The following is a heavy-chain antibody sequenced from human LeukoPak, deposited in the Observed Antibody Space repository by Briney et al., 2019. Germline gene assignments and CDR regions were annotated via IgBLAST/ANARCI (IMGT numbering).Heavy chain of an antibody. CDR3: ERSPVGAPGAFDI. Sequence: GGSLRLSCAASGFTLSSYSMCWVRQAPGKGLEWVSYISSGSGNIKYADSVKGRFTVSRDNAKNSLYLQMNSLRDEDTAVYYCERSPVGAPGAFDIWGRGTMVTVSS. CDR2: ISSGSGNI. D-gene: IGHD1-26*01. CDR1: GFTLSSYS. V-gene: IGHV3-48*02. J-gene: IGHJ3*02.